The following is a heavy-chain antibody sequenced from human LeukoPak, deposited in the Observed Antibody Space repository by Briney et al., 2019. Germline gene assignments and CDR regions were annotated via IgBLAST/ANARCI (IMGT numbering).Heavy chain of an antibody. V-gene: IGHV4-39*07. CDR1: GGSVSSSSYY. Sequence: KSSETLSLTCTVSGGSVSSSSYYWGWIRQPPGKGLEWIGSIYYSGSTYYNPSLKSRVTISVDTSKNQFSLKLSSVTAADTAVYYCARLDVSGYCSGGSCPPPADRTPYYYYGMDVWGQGTTVTVSS. CDR2: IYYSGST. J-gene: IGHJ6*02. D-gene: IGHD2-15*01. CDR3: ARLDVSGYCSGGSCPPPADRTPYYYYGMDV.